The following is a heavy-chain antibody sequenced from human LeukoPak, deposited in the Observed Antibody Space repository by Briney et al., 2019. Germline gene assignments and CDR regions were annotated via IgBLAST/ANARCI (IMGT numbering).Heavy chain of an antibody. Sequence: SETLSLTCTVSGGSISSHYWSWIRQPPGKGLEWIGYIYYSGSTNYNPSLKSRVTISVDTSKNQSSLKLSSVTAADTAVYYCARLGATGTSRRPRYYYYMDVWGRGTTVTVSS. CDR1: GGSISSHY. CDR2: IYYSGST. D-gene: IGHD1-1*01. V-gene: IGHV4-59*11. J-gene: IGHJ6*03. CDR3: ARLGATGTSRRPRYYYYMDV.